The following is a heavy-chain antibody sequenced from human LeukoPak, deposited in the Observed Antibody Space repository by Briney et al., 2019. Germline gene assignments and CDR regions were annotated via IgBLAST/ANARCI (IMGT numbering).Heavy chain of an antibody. CDR3: AKDREGLGSGYDLEYFDY. Sequence: PGGSLRLSCAASGFTFSSYAMHWVRQAPGKGLEWVAVISYDGSNKYYADSVKGRFTISRDNSKNTLFLQMNSLRAEDTAVYYCAKDREGLGSGYDLEYFDYWGQGTLVTVSS. V-gene: IGHV3-30-3*01. CDR1: GFTFSSYA. D-gene: IGHD5-12*01. J-gene: IGHJ4*02. CDR2: ISYDGSNK.